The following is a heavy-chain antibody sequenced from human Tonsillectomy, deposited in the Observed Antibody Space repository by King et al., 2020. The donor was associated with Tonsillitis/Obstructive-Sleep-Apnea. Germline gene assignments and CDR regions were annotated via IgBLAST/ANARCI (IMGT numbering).Heavy chain of an antibody. CDR1: GGSISSSNYY. CDR3: ARLPSPTIRGFDP. J-gene: IGHJ5*02. D-gene: IGHD5-12*01. CDR2: IYYSGST. Sequence: QLQESGPGLVKPSETLSLTCTVSGGSISSSNYYWGWIRQPPGKGLEWIRSIYYSGSTYYNPSLKSRVTISVDTSKNQFSLKLSSVTAADTALYYCARLPSPTIRGFDPWGQGTLVTVSS. V-gene: IGHV4-39*01.